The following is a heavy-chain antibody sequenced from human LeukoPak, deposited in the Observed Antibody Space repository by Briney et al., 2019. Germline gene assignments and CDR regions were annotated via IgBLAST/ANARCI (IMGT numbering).Heavy chain of an antibody. CDR2: ISYDGSNK. D-gene: IGHD3-22*01. V-gene: IGHV3-30-3*01. Sequence: GGSLRLSCAASGFTFSRHAMHWVRQAPGKGLEWVAVISYDGSNKYYADSVKGRFTISRDNSKNTLYLQMNSLRAEGTAVYYCARSHYDSSGYYYGFRAFDMWGQGTMVTVSS. CDR1: GFTFSRHA. J-gene: IGHJ3*02. CDR3: ARSHYDSSGYYYGFRAFDM.